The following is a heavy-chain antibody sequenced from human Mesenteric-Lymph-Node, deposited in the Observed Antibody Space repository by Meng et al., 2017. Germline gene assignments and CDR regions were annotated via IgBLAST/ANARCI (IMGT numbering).Heavy chain of an antibody. J-gene: IGHJ4*02. CDR3: ARADKVRFDY. CDR2: IYHSGST. CDR1: GGSMSRTKW. Sequence: QVPLPGSGPGLVKPSVTLSLTCAVSGGSMSRTKWWSWVRQPPGKGLEWIGEIYHSGSTTYNPSLKSRVSISVDKSKNQFSLKLSSVTAADTAVYYCARADKVRFDYWGQGTLVTVSS. V-gene: IGHV4-4*02.